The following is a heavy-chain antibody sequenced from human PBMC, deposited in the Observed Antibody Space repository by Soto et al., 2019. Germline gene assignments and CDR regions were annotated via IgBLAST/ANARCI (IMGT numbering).Heavy chain of an antibody. D-gene: IGHD1-1*01. J-gene: IGHJ4*02. CDR2: IYYSRSA. Sequence: QVQLQESGPGLVKPSETLSLTCPVSGGSLSTYYWSWIRQPPGKGLEWIGYIYYSRSANYSPSLKSRVTRTLDTSKNQCSLKLRSVTAADTAVYYCAGVRAMNEHIFDYWGKGTLVTVSS. CDR1: GGSLSTYY. V-gene: IGHV4-59*01. CDR3: AGVRAMNEHIFDY.